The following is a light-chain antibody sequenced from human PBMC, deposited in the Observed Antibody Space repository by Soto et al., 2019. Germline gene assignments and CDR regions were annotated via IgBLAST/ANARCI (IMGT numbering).Light chain of an antibody. CDR3: QHYNSYSDA. CDR2: KAS. CDR1: QTISSW. Sequence: DIQMTQSPSTLSGSVGDRVTITCRASQTISSWLAWYQQKPGKAPKLLIYKASTLKSGVPSRFSGSGSGTEFTLTISSLQPDDFATYYCQHYNSYSDAFGQGTQVELK. V-gene: IGKV1-5*03. J-gene: IGKJ1*01.